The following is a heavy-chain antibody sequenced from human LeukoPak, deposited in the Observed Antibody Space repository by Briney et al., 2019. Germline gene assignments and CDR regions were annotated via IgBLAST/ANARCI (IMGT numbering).Heavy chain of an antibody. CDR3: TVPGIAVAADAFDI. D-gene: IGHD6-19*01. CDR2: IKSKTDGGTT. J-gene: IGHJ3*02. Sequence: GGSLRLSCAASGFTFSSFWMSWVRQAPGKGLEWVGRIKSKTDGGTTDYAAPVKGRFTISRDDSKNTLYLQMNSLKTEDTAVYYCTVPGIAVAADAFDIWGQGTMVTVSS. V-gene: IGHV3-15*01. CDR1: GFTFSSFW.